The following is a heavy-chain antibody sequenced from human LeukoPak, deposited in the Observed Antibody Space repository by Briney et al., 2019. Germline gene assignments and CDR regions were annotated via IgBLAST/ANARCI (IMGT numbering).Heavy chain of an antibody. D-gene: IGHD6-13*01. CDR2: ISGGSEDA. V-gene: IGHV3-23*01. CDR1: RFPFGGYA. J-gene: IGHJ6*02. CDR3: ARTIAQYANSWLYFYHGLDV. Sequence: GGSQRLSCTASRFPFGGYAMRWVRQAPGKGLDWVSSISGGSEDAYHADSVKGGFTISRDNSKSALYLQMDSLRADDTAVYYCARTIAQYANSWLYFYHGLDVWGQGTTVTVSS.